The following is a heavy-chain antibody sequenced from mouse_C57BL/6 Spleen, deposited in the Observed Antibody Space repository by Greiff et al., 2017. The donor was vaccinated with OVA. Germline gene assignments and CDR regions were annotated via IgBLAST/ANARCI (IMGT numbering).Heavy chain of an antibody. CDR3: ARRDYGSSSFVY. D-gene: IGHD1-1*01. CDR2: ISSGSSTI. CDR1: GFTFSDYG. V-gene: IGHV5-17*01. Sequence: EVKLMESGGGLVKPGGSLKLSCAASGFTFSDYGMHWVRQAPEKGLEWVAYISSGSSTIYYADTVKGRFTISRDNAKNTLFLQMTSLRSEDTAMYYCARRDYGSSSFVYWGQGTLVTVSA. J-gene: IGHJ3*01.